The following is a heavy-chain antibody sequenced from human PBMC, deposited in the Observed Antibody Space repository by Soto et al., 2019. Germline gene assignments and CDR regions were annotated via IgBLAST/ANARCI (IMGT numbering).Heavy chain of an antibody. D-gene: IGHD6-19*01. Sequence: QMQLVQSGPEVNKPGTSVKVSCKPSGFTFTSSAVQWVRQARGQRLEWIGWIAVGSGNTNYAQKFQERVTITRDMSTCTAYMELSSLRSEDTAVYYCAAREVTYSSGWENWFDPWGQGTLVTVSS. CDR2: IAVGSGNT. V-gene: IGHV1-58*01. CDR1: GFTFTSSA. J-gene: IGHJ5*02. CDR3: AAREVTYSSGWENWFDP.